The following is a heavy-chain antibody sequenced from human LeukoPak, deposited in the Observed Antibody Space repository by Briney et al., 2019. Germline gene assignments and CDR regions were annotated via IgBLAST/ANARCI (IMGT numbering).Heavy chain of an antibody. CDR2: ISYDGSNK. CDR3: ARDSPAAHFCY. D-gene: IGHD6-13*01. Sequence: GGSLRLSCAASGFTFSSYAMHWVRQAPGKGLEWVAVISYDGSNKYYADSVKGRFTISRDNSKNTLYLQMNSLRAEDTAVYYWARDSPAAHFCYLGQGTLVTVSS. V-gene: IGHV3-30*01. J-gene: IGHJ4*02. CDR1: GFTFSSYA.